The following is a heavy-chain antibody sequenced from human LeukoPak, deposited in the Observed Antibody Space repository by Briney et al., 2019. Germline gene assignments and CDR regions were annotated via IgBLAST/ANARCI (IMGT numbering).Heavy chain of an antibody. CDR1: RFTFNSYA. J-gene: IGHJ4*02. Sequence: GGSLRLSCAASRFTFNSYAMSWVRQAPGKGLEWVSVIGGSNGITFYVGSVKGRFTISRDNSKDTLYLRMNSLRAEDTAVYYCARNENSGWGYFDYWGQGTLVTVSS. D-gene: IGHD5-12*01. CDR2: IGGSNGIT. V-gene: IGHV3-23*01. CDR3: ARNENSGWGYFDY.